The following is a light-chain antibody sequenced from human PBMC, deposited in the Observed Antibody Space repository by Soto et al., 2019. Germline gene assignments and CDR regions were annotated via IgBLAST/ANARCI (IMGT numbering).Light chain of an antibody. CDR2: DNN. J-gene: IGLJ2*01. V-gene: IGLV1-40*01. Sequence: QSVLTQPPSMSGAPGQRVTISCTGSSSNIGAGYDVHWYQQHPGTAHKLLIFDNNNRPSGVPDRFSGSKSDTSASLAITGLQAEDEADYYCQSFDTSLSGFVVFGGGTKLTVL. CDR1: SSNIGAGYD. CDR3: QSFDTSLSGFVV.